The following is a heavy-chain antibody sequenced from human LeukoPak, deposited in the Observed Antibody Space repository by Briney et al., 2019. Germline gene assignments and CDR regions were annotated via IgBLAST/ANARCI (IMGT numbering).Heavy chain of an antibody. CDR1: GGSFSGYY. CDR2: INHSGST. J-gene: IGHJ6*03. CDR3: ASTRRGFWSGYYSSRPVGGYTDV. Sequence: SETLSLTCAVYGGSFSGYYWSWIRQPPGKGLEWIGEINHSGSTNYNPSLKSRVTISVDTSKNQFSLKLSSVTAADTAVYYCASTRRGFWSGYYSSRPVGGYTDVWGKGTTVTVSS. D-gene: IGHD3-3*01. V-gene: IGHV4-34*01.